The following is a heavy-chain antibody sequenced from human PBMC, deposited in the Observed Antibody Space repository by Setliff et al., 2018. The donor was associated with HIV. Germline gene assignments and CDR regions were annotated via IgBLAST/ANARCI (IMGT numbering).Heavy chain of an antibody. J-gene: IGHJ1*01. V-gene: IGHV1-2*02. CDR3: ASSIICSDGSCYSGVAEYLQY. CDR1: GYTFTDYF. Sequence: ASVKVSCKASGYTFTDYFIHWVRQAPGQGLEWLGWISPNNGDTTIPQRFQGRVTMTRNTSISTAYMELSSLRSEDTAVYYCASSIICSDGSCYSGVAEYLQYWGQGTLVTVSS. CDR2: ISPNNGDT. D-gene: IGHD2-15*01.